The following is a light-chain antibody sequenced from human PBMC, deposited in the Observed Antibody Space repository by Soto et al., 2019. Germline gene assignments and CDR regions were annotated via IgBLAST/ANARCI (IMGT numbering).Light chain of an antibody. CDR1: SSDVGGYNY. Sequence: QSALTQPRSVSGSPGQSVTISCTGTSSDVGGYNYVSWYQQHPGKAPKLMIYDVSKRPSGVPDRFSGSKSGNTASLTISGVQDEDEDDYYCCSYAGSYYVFGTGTKVTVL. J-gene: IGLJ1*01. V-gene: IGLV2-11*01. CDR3: CSYAGSYYV. CDR2: DVS.